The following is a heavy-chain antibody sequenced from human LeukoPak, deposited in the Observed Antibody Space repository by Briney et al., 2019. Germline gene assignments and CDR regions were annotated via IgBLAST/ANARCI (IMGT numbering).Heavy chain of an antibody. CDR3: ARGESSSSLDY. J-gene: IGHJ4*02. D-gene: IGHD6-6*01. Sequence: ASVKVSCKASGYTFTGYYMHWVRQAPGQGLEWMGWINPNSGGTNYAQKFQGWVTMTRDTSTSTVYMELSSLRSEDTAVYYCARGESSSSLDYWGQGTLVTVSS. CDR2: INPNSGGT. CDR1: GYTFTGYY. V-gene: IGHV1-2*04.